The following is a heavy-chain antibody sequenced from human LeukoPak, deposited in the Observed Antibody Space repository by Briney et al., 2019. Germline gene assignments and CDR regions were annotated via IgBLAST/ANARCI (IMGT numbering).Heavy chain of an antibody. CDR3: ARDVSGWRFDY. Sequence: SETLSLICSVSGGSISSASYYWSWIRQHPGKGLEWIGYIYYSGSTDYNPSLKGRVMISPDTSKNQFSLRLSSVTAADTAVYYCARDVSGWRFDYWGQGTLVTVSS. CDR2: IYYSGST. J-gene: IGHJ4*02. D-gene: IGHD6-19*01. V-gene: IGHV4-31*03. CDR1: GGSISSASYY.